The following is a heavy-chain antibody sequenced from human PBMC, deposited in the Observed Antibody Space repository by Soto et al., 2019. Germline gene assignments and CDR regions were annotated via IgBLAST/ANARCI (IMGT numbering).Heavy chain of an antibody. CDR1: GCSISNHY. V-gene: IGHV4-59*11. CDR2: IYYTGST. Sequence: SETLSLTCTVSGCSISNHYWSWIRQPPEKGLEWIGYIYYTGSTDYNPSLKSRFSMSVDTSKNQFSLNLPSLTAADTAIYYCARANWYSEYWGQGTLVTVSS. D-gene: IGHD7-27*01. CDR3: ARANWYSEY. J-gene: IGHJ4*02.